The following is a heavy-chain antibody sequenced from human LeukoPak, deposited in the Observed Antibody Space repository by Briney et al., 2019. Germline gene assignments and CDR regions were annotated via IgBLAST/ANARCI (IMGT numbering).Heavy chain of an antibody. CDR1: EFTFSTYW. CDR2: INPDGSTA. V-gene: IGHV3-74*01. Sequence: GGSLRLSCAASEFTFSTYWMHWVRQAPGKGLVWVSRINPDGSTASYAGSVEGRFTISRDNAKNTLYLQMNSLRAEDTAVYFCARVAVGEYNFHHWGQGTLVTVSS. J-gene: IGHJ4*02. CDR3: ARVAVGEYNFHH. D-gene: IGHD6-19*01.